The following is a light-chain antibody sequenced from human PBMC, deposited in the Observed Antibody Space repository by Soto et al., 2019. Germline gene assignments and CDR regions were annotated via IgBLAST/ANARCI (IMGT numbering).Light chain of an antibody. V-gene: IGKV3-20*01. CDR2: GGS. Sequence: EIVLTQSPGTLSLSPGETATFSCRASQRVSSSYLGWYQQKPGQAPRLLIYGGSTRATGTPERFSASGSGTDFTLTVSRLEPADFAVYYCQHYGPSPRLTFGGGTKVEIK. CDR1: QRVSSSY. CDR3: QHYGPSPRLT. J-gene: IGKJ4*01.